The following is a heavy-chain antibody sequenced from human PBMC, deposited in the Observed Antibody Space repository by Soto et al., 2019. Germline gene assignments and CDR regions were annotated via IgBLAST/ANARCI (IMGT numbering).Heavy chain of an antibody. D-gene: IGHD6-13*01. CDR1: GFTFSSYA. Sequence: GGSLRLSCAASGFTFSSYAMSWVRQAPGKGLEWVSAISDSGGSTYYADSVKGRFTVSRANSKNTLYLKMNTLRAADTAVYSCAKPRQPDFDYRGSGTLVTVPS. CDR2: ISDSGGST. V-gene: IGHV3-23*01. CDR3: AKPRQPDFDY. J-gene: IGHJ4*02.